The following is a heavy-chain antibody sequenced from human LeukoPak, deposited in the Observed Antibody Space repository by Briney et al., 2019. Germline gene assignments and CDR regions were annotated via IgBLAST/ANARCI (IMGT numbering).Heavy chain of an antibody. J-gene: IGHJ4*02. CDR1: GFTFSSYA. CDR2: IKSKTDGGTT. D-gene: IGHD3-22*01. Sequence: GGSLRLSCAASGFTFSSYAMSWVRQAPGKGLEWVGRIKSKTDGGTTDYAAPVEGRFTISRDDSKNTLYLQMNSLKTEDTAVYYCTGHYDSTFDYWGRGTLVTVSS. V-gene: IGHV3-15*01. CDR3: TGHYDSTFDY.